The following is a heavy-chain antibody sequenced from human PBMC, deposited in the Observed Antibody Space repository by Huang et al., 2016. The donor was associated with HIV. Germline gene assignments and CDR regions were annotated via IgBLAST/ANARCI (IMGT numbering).Heavy chain of an antibody. J-gene: IGHJ4*02. D-gene: IGHD5-18*01. CDR2: SVAGNSET. CDR3: AIHDSNDFTFDD. CDR1: GFSFPSYW. Sequence: EVQLVQSGVEVKKPGESLKISCKGSGFSFPSYWIGWVRPMPGKGRECMGISVAGNSETCDSPAFQGQVTSSADKYTRTAYLQWSSLKASDSAIYYCAIHDSNDFTFDDWGQGTLVAVSS. V-gene: IGHV5-51*03.